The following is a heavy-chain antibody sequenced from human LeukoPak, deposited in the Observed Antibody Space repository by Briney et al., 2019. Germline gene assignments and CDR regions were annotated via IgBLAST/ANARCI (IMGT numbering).Heavy chain of an antibody. J-gene: IGHJ5*02. V-gene: IGHV3-30*04. D-gene: IGHD3-10*01. CDR1: GFTFSSYA. Sequence: GGSLRLSCAASGFTFSSYAMHWVRQAPGKGLEWVAVISYDGTNKYYADSVKGRFTISRDNSENTLYLQMNSLRPEDTAVYYCARPLMYYYGSETYFWFDPWGQGTLVTVSS. CDR2: ISYDGTNK. CDR3: ARPLMYYYGSETYFWFDP.